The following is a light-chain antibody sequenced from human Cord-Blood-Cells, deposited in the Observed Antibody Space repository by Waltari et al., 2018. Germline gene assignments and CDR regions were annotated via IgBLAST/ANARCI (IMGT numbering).Light chain of an antibody. CDR2: AAS. CDR1: QSISSY. V-gene: IGKV1-39*01. CDR3: HQRYSTPWR. Sequence: DIQMTQSPSSLSASVGDRVTITCRASQSISSYLNWYQPKPGEAPKLLIYAASSLQSGGPSRFIGSGSGAAVSLTTSSLQQEDDAAYYYHQRYSTPWRFGQGTKVEIK. J-gene: IGKJ1*01.